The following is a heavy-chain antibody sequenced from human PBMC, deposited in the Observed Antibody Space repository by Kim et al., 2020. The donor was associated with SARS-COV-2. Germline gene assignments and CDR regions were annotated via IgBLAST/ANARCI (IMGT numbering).Heavy chain of an antibody. V-gene: IGHV3-30-3*01. D-gene: IGHD3-9*01. CDR2: ISYDGSNK. CDR1: GFTFSSYA. CDR3: ARGGSLEYFDWLSPGIDY. J-gene: IGHJ4*02. Sequence: GGSLRLSCAASGFTFSSYAMHWVRQAPGKGLEWVAVISYDGSNKYYADSVKGRFTISRDNSKNTLYLQMNSLRAEDTAVYYCARGGSLEYFDWLSPGIDYWGQGTLVTVSS.